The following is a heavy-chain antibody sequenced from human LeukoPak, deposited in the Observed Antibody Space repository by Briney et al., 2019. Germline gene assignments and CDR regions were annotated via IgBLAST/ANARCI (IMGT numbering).Heavy chain of an antibody. J-gene: IGHJ4*02. Sequence: SETLSLTCTVSGGSMSSYYWSWIRQPPGKGVEWIGYIYYGGRTNYNPSLKSRVTISVDTSKNQFSLKVNSVTAADTAVYFCARGVDLPSLFDFWGQGTLVTVSS. CDR3: ARGVDLPSLFDF. CDR2: IYYGGRT. CDR1: GGSMSSYY. V-gene: IGHV4-59*01. D-gene: IGHD2-2*01.